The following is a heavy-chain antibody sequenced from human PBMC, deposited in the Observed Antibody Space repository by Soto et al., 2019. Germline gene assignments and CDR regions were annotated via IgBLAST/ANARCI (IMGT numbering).Heavy chain of an antibody. Sequence: GGSLRLSCAASGFTFSSYAMSWVRQAPGKGLEWVSAISGSGGSTYYADSVKGRFTISRDDSMHSLFLQMNSLKTEDTAVYYCTRASRGDHRDFDYWGQGTLVTVSS. CDR2: ISGSGGST. CDR1: GFTFSSYA. CDR3: TRASRGDHRDFDY. D-gene: IGHD3-16*01. J-gene: IGHJ4*02. V-gene: IGHV3-23*01.